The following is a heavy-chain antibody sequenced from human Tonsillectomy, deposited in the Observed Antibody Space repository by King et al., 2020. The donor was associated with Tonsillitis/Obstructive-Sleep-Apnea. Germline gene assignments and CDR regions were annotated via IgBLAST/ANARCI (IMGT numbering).Heavy chain of an antibody. CDR1: GFTFSSYE. V-gene: IGHV3-48*03. CDR3: ASGYYSDYYYYYMDV. J-gene: IGHJ6*03. CDR2: ISKSADTI. D-gene: IGHD3-3*01. Sequence: QLVQSGGGLVQPGGSLRLSCAASGFTFSSYEMNWVRQAPGKGLEWLSYISKSADTIFYADSVKGRFTISRDNAKNSLYLQLNSLRAEDTAVYYCASGYYSDYYYYYMDVWGKGTTVTVSS.